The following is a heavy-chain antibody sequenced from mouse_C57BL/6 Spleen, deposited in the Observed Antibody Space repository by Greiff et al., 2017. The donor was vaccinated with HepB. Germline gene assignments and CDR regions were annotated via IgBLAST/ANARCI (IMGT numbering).Heavy chain of an antibody. Sequence: VQLQQSGAELAKPGASVKLSCKASGYTFTSYWMHWVKQRPGQGLEWIGYINPSSGYTKYNQKFKDKATLTADKSSSTAYMQLSSLTYEDSAVYYCARQKENYSAWFAYWGQGTLVTVSA. CDR2: INPSSGYT. CDR1: GYTFTSYW. D-gene: IGHD1-1*01. CDR3: ARQKENYSAWFAY. V-gene: IGHV1-7*01. J-gene: IGHJ3*01.